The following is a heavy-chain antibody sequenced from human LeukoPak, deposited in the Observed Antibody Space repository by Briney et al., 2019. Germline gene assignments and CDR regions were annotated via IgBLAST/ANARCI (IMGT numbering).Heavy chain of an antibody. J-gene: IGHJ4*02. V-gene: IGHV4-59*12. D-gene: IGHD1/OR15-1a*01. CDR3: ARATTTLPLFRYFDY. CDR2: IYYSGST. CDR1: GGSISSYY. Sequence: SETLSLTCTVSGGSISSYYWSWIRQPPGKGLEWIGYIYYSGSTYYNPSLKSRVTISVDTSKNQFSLKLSSVTAADTAVYYCARATTTLPLFRYFDYWGQGTLVTVSS.